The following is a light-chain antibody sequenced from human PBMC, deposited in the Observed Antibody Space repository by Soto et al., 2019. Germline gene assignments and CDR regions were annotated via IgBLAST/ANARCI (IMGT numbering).Light chain of an antibody. CDR3: QQYGSPPRT. Sequence: EIVLTQSPDTLSLSPVEGAPLSCSASQSLSSNFLAWYQQRPGQAPRLLIYAASSRATGIPDRFSGSGSGTDFTLTIRRLEPEDFAVYYCQQYGSPPRTFGGGTKGDIK. CDR1: QSLSSNF. J-gene: IGKJ4*01. V-gene: IGKV3-20*01. CDR2: AAS.